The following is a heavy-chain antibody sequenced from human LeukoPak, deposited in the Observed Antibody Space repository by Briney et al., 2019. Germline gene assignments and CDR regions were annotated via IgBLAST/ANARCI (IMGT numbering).Heavy chain of an antibody. CDR2: ISYDGSNK. Sequence: GGSLRLSCVVSGFTFSSYGMHWVRQAPGKGLEGVAVISYDGSNKYYADSVKGRFTISRDNSKNTLYLQMNSLRAEDTAVYYCAKEGYSSSFGYWGQGTLVTVSS. CDR3: AKEGYSSSFGY. V-gene: IGHV3-30*18. J-gene: IGHJ4*02. D-gene: IGHD6-13*01. CDR1: GFTFSSYG.